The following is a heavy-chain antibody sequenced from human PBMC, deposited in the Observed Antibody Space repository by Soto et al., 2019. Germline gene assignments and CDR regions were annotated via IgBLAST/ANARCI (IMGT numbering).Heavy chain of an antibody. CDR3: TTDTEYSSSSYFQH. D-gene: IGHD6-6*01. Sequence: GGSLRLSCAASGFTFSNAWMSWVRQAPGKGLEWVGRIKSKTDGGTTDYAAPVKGRFTISRDDSKNTLYLQMNSLKTEDTAVYYCTTDTEYSSSSYFQHWGQGTLVTVSS. CDR2: IKSKTDGGTT. V-gene: IGHV3-15*01. J-gene: IGHJ1*01. CDR1: GFTFSNAW.